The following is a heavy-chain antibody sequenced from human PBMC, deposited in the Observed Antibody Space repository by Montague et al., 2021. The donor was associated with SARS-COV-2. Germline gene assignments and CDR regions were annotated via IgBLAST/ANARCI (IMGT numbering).Heavy chain of an antibody. CDR2: TNYRFKWTS. CDR1: GDSVGSNTAA. J-gene: IGHJ4*02. D-gene: IGHD4-17*01. Sequence: CAISGDSVGSNTAAWNWNRQSPSGGLERLGMTNYRFKWTSDYATSVEGRISIDPDTSKNQFFLHLRSVTPEDTGVYYCVRDTGSAQAGFDAWGQGTLVTVSS. V-gene: IGHV6-1*01. CDR3: VRDTGSAQAGFDA.